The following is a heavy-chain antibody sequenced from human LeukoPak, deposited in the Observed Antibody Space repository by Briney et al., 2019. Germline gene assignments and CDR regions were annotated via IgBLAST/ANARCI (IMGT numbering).Heavy chain of an antibody. CDR2: IYYSGST. CDR1: GGSISSGGYY. D-gene: IGHD3-16*01. J-gene: IGHJ4*02. CDR3: ARAGGFFSPFGY. V-gene: IGHV4-31*03. Sequence: SQTLSLTCTVSGGSISSGGYYWSWIRQHPGDGLEWIGYIYYSGSTYYNPSLKSRVTISIDMSKNQFSLKLSSVTAANTAVYYCARAGGFFSPFGYWGQGTLVTVSS.